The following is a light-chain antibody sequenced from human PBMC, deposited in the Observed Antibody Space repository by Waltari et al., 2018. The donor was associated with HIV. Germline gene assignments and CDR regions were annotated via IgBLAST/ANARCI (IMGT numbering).Light chain of an antibody. J-gene: IGLJ3*02. CDR1: SLRSYH. V-gene: IGLV3-19*01. Sequence: SSELTQDPTVSVSLGQTATITCQGDSLRSYHASWYQQKPGQAPVLVFYGKGNRPSGIPDRFSGSNSGNTASLIITVTQAGDEADYYCHPRDGSAKRAVFGGGTKLTVL. CDR2: GKG. CDR3: HPRDGSAKRAV.